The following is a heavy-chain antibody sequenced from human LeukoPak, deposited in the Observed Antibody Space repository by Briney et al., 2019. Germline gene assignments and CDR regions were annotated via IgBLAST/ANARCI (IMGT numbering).Heavy chain of an antibody. CDR2: IYYSGST. Sequence: KPSETLSLTCTVSGGSISSYYWSWIRQPPGKGLEWIGYIYYSGSTYYNPSLKSRVTISVDTSKNQFSLKLSSVTAADTAVYYCAKDSSGYYLYFDYWGQGTLVTVSS. CDR1: GGSISSYY. V-gene: IGHV4-59*12. D-gene: IGHD3-22*01. J-gene: IGHJ4*02. CDR3: AKDSSGYYLYFDY.